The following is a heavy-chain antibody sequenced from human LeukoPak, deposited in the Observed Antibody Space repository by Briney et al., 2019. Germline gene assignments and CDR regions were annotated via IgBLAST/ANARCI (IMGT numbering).Heavy chain of an antibody. J-gene: IGHJ6*03. CDR3: ARDSSGWSYYYYMDV. CDR1: GGSFSDYY. Sequence: SETLSLTCAVYGGSFSDYYWSWIRQPPGKGLEWIGYIYYSGSTNHNPPLKSRVTISVDTSKNQFSLKLSSVTAADTAVYYCARDSSGWSYYYYMDVWGKGTTVTVSS. CDR2: IYYSGST. V-gene: IGHV4-59*01. D-gene: IGHD6-19*01.